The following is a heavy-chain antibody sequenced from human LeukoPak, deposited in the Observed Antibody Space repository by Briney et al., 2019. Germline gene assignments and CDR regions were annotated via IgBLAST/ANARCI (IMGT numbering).Heavy chain of an antibody. CDR2: IYYSGST. CDR3: ARDVTGYYDSSGYPLQYYFDY. V-gene: IGHV4-59*01. CDR1: GGSISSNY. D-gene: IGHD3-22*01. Sequence: PSETLSLTCTVSGGSISSNYWCWIRKPPGKGLGWIGYIYYSGSTDYNPSLKSRVAISVDTSKNQFSLKLSSVTAADTAVYYCARDVTGYYDSSGYPLQYYFDYWGQGTLVTVSS. J-gene: IGHJ4*02.